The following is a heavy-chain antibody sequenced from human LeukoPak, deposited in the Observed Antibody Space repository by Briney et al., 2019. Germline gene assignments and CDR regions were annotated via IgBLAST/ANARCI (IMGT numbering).Heavy chain of an antibody. V-gene: IGHV3-23*01. CDR3: AKDRHIVVVPAAALDY. CDR2: ISGSGGST. CDR1: GFTFSNAW. D-gene: IGHD2-2*01. Sequence: GGSLRLSCAASGFTFSNAWMSWVRQAPGKGLEWVSAISGSGGSTYYADSVKGRFTISRDNSKNTLYLQMNSLRAEDTAVYYCAKDRHIVVVPAAALDYWGQGTLVTVSS. J-gene: IGHJ4*02.